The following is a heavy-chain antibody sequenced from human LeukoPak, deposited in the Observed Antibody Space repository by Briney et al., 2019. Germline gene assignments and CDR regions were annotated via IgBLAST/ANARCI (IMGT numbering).Heavy chain of an antibody. CDR3: AGFTFFRGVITFDC. D-gene: IGHD3-10*01. CDR2: VDHSGGT. V-gene: IGHV4-38-2*02. CDR1: GYSLSSGYY. Sequence: SETLSLTCTVSGYSLSSGYYWGWIRQPPGKGLEWIGSVDHSGGTYYNPSLRSRVSISVDTSKNQFSLKLSSVTAADTAVYSCAGFTFFRGVITFDCWGQGTLVTVSS. J-gene: IGHJ4*02.